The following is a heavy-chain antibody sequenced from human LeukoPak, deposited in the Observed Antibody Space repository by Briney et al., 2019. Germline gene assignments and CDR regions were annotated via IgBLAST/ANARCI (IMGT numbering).Heavy chain of an antibody. D-gene: IGHD3-16*02. CDR1: GGSFSGYY. CDR2: INHSGST. Sequence: KPSETLSLTCAVYGGSFSGYYWSWIRQPPGKGLEWIGEINHSGSTNYNPSLKSRVTISVDTSKNQFSLKLSSVTAADTAVYYCARGGTSYDYVWGSYRPRAYYFDYWGQGTLVTVSS. CDR3: ARGGTSYDYVWGSYRPRAYYFDY. V-gene: IGHV4-34*01. J-gene: IGHJ4*02.